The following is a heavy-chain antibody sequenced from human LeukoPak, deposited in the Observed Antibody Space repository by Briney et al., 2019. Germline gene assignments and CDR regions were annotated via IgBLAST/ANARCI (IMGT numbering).Heavy chain of an antibody. CDR2: INHSGST. CDR1: GGSFSVYY. Sequence: PSETLSLTCAVYGGSFSVYYWIWIRQPPGKGLEWIGEINHSGSTNYNPSLKSRVTISVDTSKNQFSLTLSSVTAADTAVYYCARQGSIAARIRYYYYYMDVWGKGTTVTVSS. J-gene: IGHJ6*03. V-gene: IGHV4-34*01. D-gene: IGHD6-6*01. CDR3: ARQGSIAARIRYYYYYMDV.